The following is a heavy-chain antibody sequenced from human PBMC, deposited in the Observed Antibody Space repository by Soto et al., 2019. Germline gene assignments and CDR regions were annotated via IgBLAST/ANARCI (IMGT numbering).Heavy chain of an antibody. CDR3: AHRRSYCSGGSCCSGFDY. V-gene: IGHV2-5*02. CDR2: IYWDDDK. D-gene: IGHD2-15*01. J-gene: IGHJ4*02. CDR1: GFSLSTSGVG. Sequence: QITLKESGPPLVKPTQTLTLTCTFSGFSLSTSGVGVGWIRQPPGKALEWLALIYWDDDKRYSPSLKSRLTITKDTSKNQVVLTMTNMDPVDTATYYCAHRRSYCSGGSCCSGFDYWGQGTLVTVSS.